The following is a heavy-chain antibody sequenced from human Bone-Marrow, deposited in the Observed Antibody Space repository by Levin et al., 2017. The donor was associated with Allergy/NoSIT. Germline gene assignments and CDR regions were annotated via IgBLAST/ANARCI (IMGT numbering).Heavy chain of an antibody. CDR3: ERGAYNSDWT. V-gene: IGHV6-1*01. CDR1: GDSVSSTTAA. Sequence: SQTLSLTCAISGDSVSSTTAACSWIRQSPSRGLGWLGRTYYRSAWSYDYAASVKGRITINPDTSKNQFSLQLNSVTPEDTAVYYCERGAYNSDWTWGQGTLVTVSS. D-gene: IGHD6-19*01. CDR2: TYYRSAWSY. J-gene: IGHJ4*02.